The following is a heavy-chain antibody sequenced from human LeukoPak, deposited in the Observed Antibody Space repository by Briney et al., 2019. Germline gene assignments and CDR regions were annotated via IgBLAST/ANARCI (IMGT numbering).Heavy chain of an antibody. CDR2: IRSKAYGGTT. CDR1: GFTFGDNA. CDR3: TRVRRGTGSMVDY. Sequence: GGSLRLSCTTSGFTFGDNALSWVRQAPGKGLEGVGLIRSKAYGGTTEYAASVKGRFTISRDDSKSIVYLQMNSLKTEDTAVYYCTRVRRGTGSMVDYWGQGTLVTVSS. J-gene: IGHJ4*02. D-gene: IGHD3-10*01. V-gene: IGHV3-49*04.